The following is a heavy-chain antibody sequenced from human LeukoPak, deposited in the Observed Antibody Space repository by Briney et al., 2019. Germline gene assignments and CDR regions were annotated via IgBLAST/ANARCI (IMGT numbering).Heavy chain of an antibody. Sequence: SETLSLTCTVSGGSISGSRTWGWVRQPPGKGLEWIANIHNDGRTAPNPSLKSRVTISLDTSTNQFSLRVNSVTAADTAFYYCASVLTAAGLDFWGQGILVAISS. CDR2: IHNDGRT. D-gene: IGHD6-25*01. V-gene: IGHV4-39*07. J-gene: IGHJ4*02. CDR3: ASVLTAAGLDF. CDR1: GGSISGSRT.